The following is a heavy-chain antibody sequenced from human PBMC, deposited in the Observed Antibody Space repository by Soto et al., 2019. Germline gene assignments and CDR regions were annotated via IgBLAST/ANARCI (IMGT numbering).Heavy chain of an antibody. CDR3: ATDRVDTTTSTFDY. V-gene: IGHV3-30*03. Sequence: GGSLRLSCAASGFTFSSYGMHWVRQAPGKGLEWVAVISYDGSNKYYADSVKGRFTISRDNSKNTLYLQMNSLRAEDTAVYYCATDRVDTTTSTFDYWGQGTLVTVSS. J-gene: IGHJ4*02. D-gene: IGHD1-1*01. CDR1: GFTFSSYG. CDR2: ISYDGSNK.